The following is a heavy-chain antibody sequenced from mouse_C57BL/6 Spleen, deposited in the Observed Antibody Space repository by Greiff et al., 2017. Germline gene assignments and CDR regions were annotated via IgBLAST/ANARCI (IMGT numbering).Heavy chain of an antibody. CDR2: IDPSDSYT. CDR3: ARCGTTVVAYYFDY. D-gene: IGHD1-1*01. V-gene: IGHV1-50*01. J-gene: IGHJ2*01. Sequence: QVQLQQPGAELVKPGASVKLSCKASGYTFTSYWMQWVKQRPGQGLEWIGEIDPSDSYTNYNQKFKGKATLTVDTSSSTAYMQLSSLTSEYSAFYYCARCGTTVVAYYFDYWGQGTTLTVSS. CDR1: GYTFTSYW.